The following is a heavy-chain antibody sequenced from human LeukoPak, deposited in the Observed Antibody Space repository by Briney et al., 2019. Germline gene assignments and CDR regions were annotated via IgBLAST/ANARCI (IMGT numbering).Heavy chain of an antibody. V-gene: IGHV4-61*02. J-gene: IGHJ4*02. D-gene: IGHD3-22*01. CDR2: IYTSGST. CDR3: ARDGGSGYHDSSGFDY. CDR1: GGSISSGSYY. Sequence: SETLSLTCTVSGGSISSGSYYCSWIRQPPGKGLEWIGRIYTSGSTNYNPSLKSRVTMSVATSKNQFSLKLSSVTAADTAVYYCARDGGSGYHDSSGFDYWGQGTLVTVSS.